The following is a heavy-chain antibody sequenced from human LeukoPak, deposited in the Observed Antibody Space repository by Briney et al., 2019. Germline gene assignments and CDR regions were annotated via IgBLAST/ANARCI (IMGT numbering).Heavy chain of an antibody. Sequence: SVKVSCKASGYTFTSYGISWVRQAPGQGLEWMGGIIPIFGTANYAQKFQGRVTITADKSTSTAYMELSSLRSEDTAVYYCAVRGYSGYGPFDYWGQGTLVTVSS. CDR1: GYTFTSYG. J-gene: IGHJ4*02. V-gene: IGHV1-69*06. D-gene: IGHD5-12*01. CDR3: AVRGYSGYGPFDY. CDR2: IIPIFGTA.